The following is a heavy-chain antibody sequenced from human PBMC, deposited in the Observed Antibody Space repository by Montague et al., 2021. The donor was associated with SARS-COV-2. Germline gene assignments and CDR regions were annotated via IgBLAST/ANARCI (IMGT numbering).Heavy chain of an antibody. D-gene: IGHD6-19*01. J-gene: IGHJ4*02. CDR2: VSWNSGTI. Sequence: SLRLSWAASGFTFGDYAMHWVRQAPGKGLEWVSGVSWNSGTIGYADSVKGRFTISRDNAKNSLYLQMISLRAEDTALYFCAKVAVTKPPYYFDYWGQGTLVTVSS. V-gene: IGHV3-9*01. CDR3: AKVAVTKPPYYFDY. CDR1: GFTFGDYA.